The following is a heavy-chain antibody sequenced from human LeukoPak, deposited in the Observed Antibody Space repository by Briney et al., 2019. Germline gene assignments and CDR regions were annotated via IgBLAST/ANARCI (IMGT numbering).Heavy chain of an antibody. CDR2: ISSSSSYI. D-gene: IGHD3-22*01. J-gene: IGHJ4*02. V-gene: IGHV3-21*01. Sequence: PGGSLRLSCAASGFTFSSYEMNWVRQAPGKGLEWVSSISSSSSYIYYADSVKGRFTISRDNAKNSLYLQMNSLRAEDTAVYYCARGGYSSGYYWGQGTLVTVSS. CDR3: ARGGYSSGYY. CDR1: GFTFSSYE.